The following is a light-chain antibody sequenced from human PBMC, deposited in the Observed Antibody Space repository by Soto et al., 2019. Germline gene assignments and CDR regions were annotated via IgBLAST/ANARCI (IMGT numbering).Light chain of an antibody. J-gene: IGKJ1*01. CDR1: QSVSSN. CDR2: YAS. V-gene: IGKV3-15*01. Sequence: IVMTQSPATLSVSPGERATLSCRASQSVSSNLAWYQQKPGQAPRLLIYYASTRATGIPARFSGSGSGTEFTLTITSLQSEDFAVYYCQEYNSWPPWTFGQGTKVDIK. CDR3: QEYNSWPPWT.